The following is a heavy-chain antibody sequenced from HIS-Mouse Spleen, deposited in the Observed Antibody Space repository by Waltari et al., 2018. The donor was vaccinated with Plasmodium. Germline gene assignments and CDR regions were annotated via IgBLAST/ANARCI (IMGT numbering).Heavy chain of an antibody. Sequence: GRSLRLSCAASGFTFSSYAMHWVRQAPGKGLEWVAVISYDGSNKYYADSVKGRFTISRDNSKNTLYLQMNSLRAEDTAVYYCARLYYDFWSGYYPYGMDVWGQGTTVTVSS. CDR3: ARLYYDFWSGYYPYGMDV. CDR2: ISYDGSNK. CDR1: GFTFSSYA. D-gene: IGHD3-3*01. J-gene: IGHJ6*02. V-gene: IGHV3-30*04.